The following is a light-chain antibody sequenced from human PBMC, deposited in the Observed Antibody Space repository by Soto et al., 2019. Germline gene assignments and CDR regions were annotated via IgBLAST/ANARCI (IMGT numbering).Light chain of an antibody. J-gene: IGKJ3*01. CDR2: GAS. V-gene: IGKV3D-15*01. Sequence: EIVMTQSPATLSVSPGERATLSCRASQSVSSNLAWYQQKPGQAPRFLIYGASTRATGIPARFSGSGSGTEITHTINRLQSEDFAVYYCQQYNNWPFTFGPVTNVDIK. CDR3: QQYNNWPFT. CDR1: QSVSSN.